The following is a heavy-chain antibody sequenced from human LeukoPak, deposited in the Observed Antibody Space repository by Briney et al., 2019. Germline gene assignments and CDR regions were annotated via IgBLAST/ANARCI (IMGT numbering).Heavy chain of an antibody. CDR2: ISSSSSTI. V-gene: IGHV3-48*01. Sequence: GGSLRLSCAASGFTFSSYSMNWVRQAPGKGLEWVSYISSSSSTIYYADSVKGRFTVSRDNAKSSLYLQMNSLRAEDTAVYYCARGAYQGAFDIWGQGTMVTVSS. J-gene: IGHJ3*02. CDR3: ARGAYQGAFDI. CDR1: GFTFSSYS. D-gene: IGHD2-2*01.